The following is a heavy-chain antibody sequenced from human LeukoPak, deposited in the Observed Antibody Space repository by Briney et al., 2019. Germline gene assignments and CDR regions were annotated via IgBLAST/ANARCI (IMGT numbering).Heavy chain of an antibody. CDR2: IIPFLGTV. CDR3: ARDFYFYDSSGYFDY. Sequence: ASVKVSCKASGGTLSTYGISWVRQAPGHGLEWMGGIIPFLGTVNYAQKFQGRVTITADEPTTTAYMELSSLRSEDTAVYYCARDFYFYDSSGYFDYWGQGTLVTVSS. D-gene: IGHD3-22*01. V-gene: IGHV1-69*13. CDR1: GGTLSTYG. J-gene: IGHJ4*02.